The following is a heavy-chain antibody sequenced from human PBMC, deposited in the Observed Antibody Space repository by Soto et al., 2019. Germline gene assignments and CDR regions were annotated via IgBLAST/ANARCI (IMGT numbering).Heavy chain of an antibody. CDR1: GFTFDDYA. J-gene: IGHJ4*02. Sequence: EVQLVESGGGLVQPGRSLRLSCAASGFTFDDYAMHWVRQAPGKGQEWVSGISWNSGSIGYADSVKGRFTISRDNAKNSLYLQMNSLRAEDTALYYCAKDEDYGSGSGLFDYWGQGTLVTVSS. D-gene: IGHD3-10*01. CDR2: ISWNSGSI. CDR3: AKDEDYGSGSGLFDY. V-gene: IGHV3-9*01.